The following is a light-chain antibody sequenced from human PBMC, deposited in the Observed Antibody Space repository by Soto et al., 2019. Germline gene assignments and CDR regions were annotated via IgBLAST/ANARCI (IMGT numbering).Light chain of an antibody. CDR1: QSVTSNY. CDR2: GAS. CDR3: HQYDNSPFT. V-gene: IGKV3-20*01. Sequence: EIVLTQSPGTLSLSPGERATLSCRASQSVTSNYLAWYQQRPGQAPRLLVYGASSRATGIPDRFSGSGSGTDLALTNSRLEPEDFAVYYCHQYDNSPFTFGHGTRVDIK. J-gene: IGKJ3*01.